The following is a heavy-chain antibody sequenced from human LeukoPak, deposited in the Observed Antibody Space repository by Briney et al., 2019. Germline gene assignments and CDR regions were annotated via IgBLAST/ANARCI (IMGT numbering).Heavy chain of an antibody. Sequence: SETLSLTCTVSGGSISSSSYYWGWIRQPPGKGLEWIGSIYYSGSTYYNPSLKSRVTISVDTSKNQFSLKLSSVTAADTAVYYCARIHSSGWSDYWGQGTLVTVSS. CDR3: ARIHSSGWSDY. V-gene: IGHV4-39*07. D-gene: IGHD6-19*01. CDR2: IYYSGST. CDR1: GGSISSSSYY. J-gene: IGHJ4*02.